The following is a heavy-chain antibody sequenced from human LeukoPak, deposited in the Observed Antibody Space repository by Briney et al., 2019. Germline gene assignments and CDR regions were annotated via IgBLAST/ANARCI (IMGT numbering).Heavy chain of an antibody. CDR3: ARHKGPHIIRGVLRNNWFDS. J-gene: IGHJ5*01. V-gene: IGHV4-39*01. D-gene: IGHD3-10*01. Sequence: SETLSLTCSVSGASISSNSYCWGWIRQSPGKGLEWIGSIFYIGNTQETPSLNSRVTISADTSKNQFSLRLSSVTAADTAVYYCARHKGPHIIRGVLRNNWFDSWGQGILVFVSS. CDR1: GASISSNSYC. CDR2: IFYIGNT.